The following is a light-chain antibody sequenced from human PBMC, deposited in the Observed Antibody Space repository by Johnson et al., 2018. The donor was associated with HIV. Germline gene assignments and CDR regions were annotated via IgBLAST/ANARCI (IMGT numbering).Light chain of an antibody. J-gene: IGLJ1*01. V-gene: IGLV1-51*01. CDR2: DNN. Sequence: QSVLTQPPSVSAAPGQKVTISCSGSTSNIGNNYVSWYQQLPGTAPKLLIYDNNKRPSGIPDRFSGSKSGTSATLGITGLQTGDEADYYCETWDSSLSGFFGTGTKVTVL. CDR1: TSNIGNNY. CDR3: ETWDSSLSGF.